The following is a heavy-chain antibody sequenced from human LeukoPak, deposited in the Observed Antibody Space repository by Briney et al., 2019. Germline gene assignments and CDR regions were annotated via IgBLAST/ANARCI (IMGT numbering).Heavy chain of an antibody. CDR1: GFSFSSYE. CDR3: ARVVNQLLYS. Sequence: GGSLRLSCAASGFSFSSYEMNWVRQAPGKGLEWVSYISSSGGTIYYADSVKGRFTISRDNAKNPLFLQMNSLRAEDTAVYYCARVVNQLLYSWGQGALVTVSS. D-gene: IGHD2-2*01. V-gene: IGHV3-48*03. J-gene: IGHJ4*02. CDR2: ISSSGGTI.